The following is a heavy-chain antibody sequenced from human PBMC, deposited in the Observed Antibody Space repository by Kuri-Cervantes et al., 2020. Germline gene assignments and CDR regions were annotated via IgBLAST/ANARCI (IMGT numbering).Heavy chain of an antibody. V-gene: IGHV3-30*02. Sequence: GESLKISCAASGFTFSSYGIHWVRQAPGKGLEWVAFIRYDGSNKYYADSVKGRFTISRDNSKNTLYLQMNSLRAEDTAVYYCAKDLQRLLGVPGGEFDYWGQGTLVTVSS. CDR3: AKDLQRLLGVPGGEFDY. D-gene: IGHD3-3*01. CDR1: GFTFSSYG. CDR2: IRYDGSNK. J-gene: IGHJ4*02.